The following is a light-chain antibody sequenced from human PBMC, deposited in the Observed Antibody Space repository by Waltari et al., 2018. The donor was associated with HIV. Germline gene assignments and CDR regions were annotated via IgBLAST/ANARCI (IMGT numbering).Light chain of an antibody. J-gene: IGLJ3*02. Sequence: QSALTQPASVSGSPGQSITISCTGTSSDIGGYNYVSWHQHHPGRAPKLIIFEVSNRPSGVSCRFSGSKSGNTASLITSGLLAEDDADYYCSSYTSGTTWVFGGGTKLTVL. CDR1: SSDIGGYNY. V-gene: IGLV2-14*01. CDR3: SSYTSGTTWV. CDR2: EVS.